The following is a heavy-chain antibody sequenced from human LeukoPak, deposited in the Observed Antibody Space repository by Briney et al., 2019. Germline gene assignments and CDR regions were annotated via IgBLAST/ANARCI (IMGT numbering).Heavy chain of an antibody. D-gene: IGHD2-2*01. CDR3: ARDACSSTSCYDAFDI. V-gene: IGHV4-61*02. Sequence: SQTLSLTCTVSGGSISSSSYYWSWIRQPAGKGLEWIGRIYTSGSTNYNPSLKSRVTISVDTSKNQFSLKVSSVTAADTAVYYCARDACSSTSCYDAFDIWGQGTMVTVSS. CDR2: IYTSGST. CDR1: GGSISSSSYY. J-gene: IGHJ3*02.